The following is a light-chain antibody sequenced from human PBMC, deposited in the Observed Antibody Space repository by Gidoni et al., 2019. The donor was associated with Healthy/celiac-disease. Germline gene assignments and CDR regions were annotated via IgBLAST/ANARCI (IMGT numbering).Light chain of an antibody. CDR1: QDISNY. CDR2: DAS. V-gene: IGKV1-33*01. J-gene: IGKJ4*01. Sequence: DIQMTQSPSSLSASVGDRVTITCQASQDISNYLNWYQQKPGKAPKLLIYDASNLETGVPSRFSGSGSGTDFTFTISSLQPEDFATYYCQQYDNRPSLTFGGGTKVEIK. CDR3: QQYDNRPSLT.